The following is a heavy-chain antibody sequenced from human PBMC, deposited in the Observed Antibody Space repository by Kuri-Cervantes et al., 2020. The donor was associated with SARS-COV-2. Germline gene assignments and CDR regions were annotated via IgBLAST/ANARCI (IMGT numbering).Heavy chain of an antibody. D-gene: IGHD3-3*01. CDR3: ARVRPSTIFGVVIISAWFDP. Sequence: SETLSLTCTVSGGSISSGSYYWSWIRQPAGKGLEWIGHIYTSGSTNYNPSLKSRVTISVDTTKNQFSLKLSSVTAADTAVYYCARVRPSTIFGVVIISAWFDPWGRGTLVTVSS. J-gene: IGHJ5*02. CDR2: IYTSGST. CDR1: GGSISSGSYY. V-gene: IGHV4-61*09.